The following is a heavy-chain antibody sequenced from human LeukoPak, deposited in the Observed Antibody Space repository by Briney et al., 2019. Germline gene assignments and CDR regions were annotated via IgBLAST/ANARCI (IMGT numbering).Heavy chain of an antibody. CDR1: GGTFSSYA. Sequence: ASVKVSCKASGGTFSSYAISWVRQAPGQGLEWMGWIYPNSGATKYAQKFQGRVTMTRDTSISTAYMELSGLRSDDTAVYYCGTLLSNGPFDYWGQGSLVTVSS. J-gene: IGHJ4*02. CDR3: GTLLSNGPFDY. CDR2: IYPNSGAT. V-gene: IGHV1-2*02.